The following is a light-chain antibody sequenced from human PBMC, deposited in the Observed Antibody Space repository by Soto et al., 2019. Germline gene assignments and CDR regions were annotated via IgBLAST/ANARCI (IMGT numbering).Light chain of an antibody. Sequence: QSALTQPASVSGSPGQSITISCTGTSSDVGGYNYVSWYQQHPGKAPKLMIYDVSNRPSGVSNRFSGSKSGNTASLTISGLQAEDEADYYCSSYTSSSTPVFGTGTKVTXL. CDR2: DVS. CDR3: SSYTSSSTPV. CDR1: SSDVGGYNY. V-gene: IGLV2-14*01. J-gene: IGLJ1*01.